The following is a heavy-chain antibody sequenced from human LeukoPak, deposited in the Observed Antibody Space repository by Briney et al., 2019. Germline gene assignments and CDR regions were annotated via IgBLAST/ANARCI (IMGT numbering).Heavy chain of an antibody. J-gene: IGHJ4*02. D-gene: IGHD5-12*01. Sequence: GGSLRLSCAASGFTFYSYWMSWVRQPPGKGLAWVANIKQDGSEKYYVDSVKGRFTISRDNAKNSLYLQMNSLRAEDTAVYYCAKVGLSRNIVAFDYWGQGTLVTVSS. V-gene: IGHV3-7*01. CDR2: IKQDGSEK. CDR1: GFTFYSYW. CDR3: AKVGLSRNIVAFDY.